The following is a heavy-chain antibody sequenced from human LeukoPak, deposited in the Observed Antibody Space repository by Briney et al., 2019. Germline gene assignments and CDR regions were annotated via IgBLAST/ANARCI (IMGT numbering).Heavy chain of an antibody. Sequence: ASVKVSCKASGYTFSDYHMHWVRQAPGQGLEWMGWINPNSGDTKYAQKFRGRVTVTRDTSISTAYMELSRLRSDDTAVYYCARAPVTTINWFDPWGQGTLVTVSS. CDR3: ARAPVTTINWFDP. CDR2: INPNSGDT. D-gene: IGHD4-11*01. CDR1: GYTFSDYH. J-gene: IGHJ5*02. V-gene: IGHV1-2*02.